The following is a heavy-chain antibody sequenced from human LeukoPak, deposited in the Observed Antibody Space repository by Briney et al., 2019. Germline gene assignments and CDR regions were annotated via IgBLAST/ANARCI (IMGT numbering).Heavy chain of an antibody. J-gene: IGHJ3*01. Sequence: PGGSLRLSCAASGFNFSSYSMNWVRQAPGKGLEWLSSISSASGYLFYADSVKGRFTISRDNAKNSLFLQLDSLRAEDTAVYYCARGVIVTPTDAFDFWGQGTMVIVSS. CDR1: GFNFSSYS. D-gene: IGHD5-12*01. V-gene: IGHV3-21*01. CDR2: ISSASGYL. CDR3: ARGVIVTPTDAFDF.